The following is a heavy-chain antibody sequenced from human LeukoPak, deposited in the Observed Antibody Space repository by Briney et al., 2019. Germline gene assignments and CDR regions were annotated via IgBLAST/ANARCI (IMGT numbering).Heavy chain of an antibody. CDR3: ARRWYYDYVWGSYRSTQYYFDY. J-gene: IGHJ4*02. Sequence: SETLALTCTVSGGSISSSNYYWGWLRQPQGKGLEWIGSIYYSGSTYYNPSLKSRVTITVDTSKNQLSLKLSSVTAADTAVYYCARRWYYDYVWGSYRSTQYYFDYWGQGTLVTVSS. V-gene: IGHV4-39*01. D-gene: IGHD3-16*02. CDR2: IYYSGST. CDR1: GGSISSSNYY.